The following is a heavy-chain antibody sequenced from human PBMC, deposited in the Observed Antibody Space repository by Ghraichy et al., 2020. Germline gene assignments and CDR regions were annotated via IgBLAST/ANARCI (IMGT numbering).Heavy chain of an antibody. CDR1: GFTFSSYS. J-gene: IGHJ4*02. D-gene: IGHD1-1*01. CDR2: ISSSSSII. V-gene: IGHV3-48*02. Sequence: GSLRLSCAASGFTFSSYSMNWVRQAPGKGLEWVSYISSSSSIIYYADSVKGRFTVSRDNAKNSLYLQMNSLRDEDTAVYYCAREMSGQLKFDYWGQGTLVTVSS. CDR3: AREMSGQLKFDY.